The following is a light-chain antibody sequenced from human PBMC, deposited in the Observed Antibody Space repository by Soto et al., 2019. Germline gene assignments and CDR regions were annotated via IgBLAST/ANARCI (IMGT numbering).Light chain of an antibody. CDR3: MQSTQLPPT. CDR1: HSLLHITGETF. J-gene: IGKJ5*01. CDR2: EVS. V-gene: IGKV2D-29*02. Sequence: DVVMTQTPLSLSVAPGQPSSISCKSSHSLLHITGETFLFWYLQKLGQSPQLLIYEVSTRVSGVPDRFSGSGSGTDFTLEISRVETDDVGIYYCMQSTQLPPTFGQGTRLEIK.